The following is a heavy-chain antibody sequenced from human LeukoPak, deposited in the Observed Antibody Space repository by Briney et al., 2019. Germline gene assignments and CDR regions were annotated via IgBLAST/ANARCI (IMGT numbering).Heavy chain of an antibody. D-gene: IGHD6-13*01. CDR2: IYRGGSS. V-gene: IGHV3-66*01. CDR3: ASDLSTWFD. CDR1: GFTFDDYA. Sequence: GGSLRLSCAASGFTFDDYAMHWVRQAPGMGLEWVSTIYRGGSSFYADSVKGRFTISRDNSKNTLYLQMDSLRAEDTAVYYCASDLSTWFDWGQGTQVTVAS. J-gene: IGHJ4*02.